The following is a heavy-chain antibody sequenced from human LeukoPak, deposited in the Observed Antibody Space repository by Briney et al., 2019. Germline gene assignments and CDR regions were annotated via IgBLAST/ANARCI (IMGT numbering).Heavy chain of an antibody. CDR2: IYYSGSA. D-gene: IGHD6-13*01. V-gene: IGHV4-59*01. CDR3: ARGSIAAAEGSHWFDP. CDR1: GGSISNYY. Sequence: PSETLSLTCTVSGGSISNYYWSWIRQPPGKGLERIGHIYYSGSANYNPSPKSRVTLSVDTSKNQFSLKLSSVTAADTAVYYCARGSIAAAEGSHWFDPWGQGTLVTVSS. J-gene: IGHJ5*02.